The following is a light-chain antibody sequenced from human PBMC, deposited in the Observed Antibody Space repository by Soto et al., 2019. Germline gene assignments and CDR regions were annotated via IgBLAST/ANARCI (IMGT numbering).Light chain of an antibody. CDR1: QSVSSY. CDR3: QQHSHWPPWT. J-gene: IGKJ1*01. CDR2: GAS. Sequence: EIVLTQSPATLSLSPGERATLSCWASQSVSSYLAWYQQKPGQAPRLLIHGASNRATGIPDRFSGSGSGTDFTLTISNLEPEDFAVYYCQQHSHWPPWTFGQGTKVDIK. V-gene: IGKV3-11*01.